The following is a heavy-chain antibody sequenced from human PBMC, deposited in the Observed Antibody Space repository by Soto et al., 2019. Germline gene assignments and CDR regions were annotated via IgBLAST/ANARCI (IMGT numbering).Heavy chain of an antibody. D-gene: IGHD3-22*01. Sequence: SETLSLTCTVSGGSISSGGYYWSWIRQHPGKGLEWIGYIYYSGSTYYNPSLKSRVTISVDTSKNQFSLKLSSVTAADTAVYYCARSPSREASSGYGSFDYWGQGTLVTVSS. CDR1: GGSISSGGYY. CDR3: ARSPSREASSGYGSFDY. CDR2: IYYSGST. J-gene: IGHJ4*02. V-gene: IGHV4-31*03.